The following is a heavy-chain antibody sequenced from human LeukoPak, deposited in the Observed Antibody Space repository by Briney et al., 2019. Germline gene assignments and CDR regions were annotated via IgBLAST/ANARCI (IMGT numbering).Heavy chain of an antibody. CDR1: GGSISSYY. Sequence: KTSETLSLTCTVSGGSISSYYWNWIRQPPGKGLEWIGYIYYSGSTNYNPSLKSRVTISVDTSKSQFSLKLSSVTAADTAVYYCAHSGPTAYFDYWGQGTLVTVSS. J-gene: IGHJ4*02. CDR3: AHSGPTAYFDY. D-gene: IGHD2-15*01. CDR2: IYYSGST. V-gene: IGHV4-59*01.